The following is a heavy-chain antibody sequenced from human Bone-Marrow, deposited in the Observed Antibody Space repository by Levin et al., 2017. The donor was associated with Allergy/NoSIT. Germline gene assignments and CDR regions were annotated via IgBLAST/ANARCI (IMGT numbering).Heavy chain of an antibody. D-gene: IGHD6-13*01. CDR2: IYYSGST. Sequence: SETLSLTCTVSGGSISSYYWSWIRQPPGKGLEWIGYIYYSGSTNYNPSLKSRVTISVDTSKNQFSLKLSSVTAADTAVYYCAGTLSKQLGPPLLAYWGQGTLVTVSS. V-gene: IGHV4-59*08. J-gene: IGHJ4*02. CDR3: AGTLSKQLGPPLLAY. CDR1: GGSISSYY.